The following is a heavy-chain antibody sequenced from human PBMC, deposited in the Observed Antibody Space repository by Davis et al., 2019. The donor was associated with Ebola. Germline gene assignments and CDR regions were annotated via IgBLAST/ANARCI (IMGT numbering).Heavy chain of an antibody. CDR2: ISAYNGNT. Sequence: ASVKVSCKASGYTFTSYGISWVRQAPGQGLEWMGWISAYNGNTNYAQKFQGRVTITADKSTSTAYMELSSLRSEDTAVYYCARDWAVSGKGYYYYGMDVWGQGTTVTVSS. D-gene: IGHD1-26*01. CDR3: ARDWAVSGKGYYYYGMDV. V-gene: IGHV1-18*01. CDR1: GYTFTSYG. J-gene: IGHJ6*02.